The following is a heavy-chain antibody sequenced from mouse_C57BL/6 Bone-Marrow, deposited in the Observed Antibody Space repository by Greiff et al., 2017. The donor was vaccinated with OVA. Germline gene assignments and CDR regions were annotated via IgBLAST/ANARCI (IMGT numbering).Heavy chain of an antibody. J-gene: IGHJ3*01. D-gene: IGHD2-4*01. Sequence: EVQLQQSGPELVKPGASVKMSCKASGYTFTDYNMHWVKQSPGQSLEWIGYINPNNGGTSYNQKFKGKATLTVNKSSSTAYLELRSLTSEDSAVYDCASSIYYDYSWFADWGKGTLVTVAA. CDR1: GYTFTDYN. CDR2: INPNNGGT. V-gene: IGHV1-22*01. CDR3: ASSIYYDYSWFAD.